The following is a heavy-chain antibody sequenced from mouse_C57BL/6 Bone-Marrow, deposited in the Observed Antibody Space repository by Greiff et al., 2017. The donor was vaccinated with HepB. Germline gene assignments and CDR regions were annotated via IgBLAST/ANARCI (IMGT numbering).Heavy chain of an antibody. V-gene: IGHV1-55*01. Sequence: QVQLQQPGAELVKPGASVKMSCKASGYTFTSYWITWVKQRPGQGLEWIGDIYPGSGSTNYNEKFKSKATLTVDTSSSTAYMQLSSLTSEDPAVYYCARVRRAYYSLFDYWGQGTTLTVSS. D-gene: IGHD2-12*01. CDR2: IYPGSGST. CDR1: GYTFTSYW. J-gene: IGHJ2*01. CDR3: ARVRRAYYSLFDY.